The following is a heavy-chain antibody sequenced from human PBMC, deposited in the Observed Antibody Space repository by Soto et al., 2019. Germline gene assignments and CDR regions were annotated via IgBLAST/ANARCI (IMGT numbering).Heavy chain of an antibody. CDR1: GFTFSSYG. V-gene: IGHV3-30*18. J-gene: IGHJ4*02. D-gene: IGHD2-15*01. CDR3: AKDKGDIVTHCDY. Sequence: QVPLVESGGGVVQPGRSLRLSCAASGFTFSSYGMHWVRQAPGKGLELVAVISSAGSNKYYADSLKGRFTISRDDSKNTLYLQMNSLSAEDTGVYYCAKDKGDIVTHCDYWGQGTLVTVSS. CDR2: ISSAGSNK.